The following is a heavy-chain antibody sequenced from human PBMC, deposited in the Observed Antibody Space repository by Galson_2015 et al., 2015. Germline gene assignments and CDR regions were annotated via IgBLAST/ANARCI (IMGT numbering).Heavy chain of an antibody. CDR2: IYWDDDK. CDR1: GFSLSTSGVG. J-gene: IGHJ6*02. CDR3: AKHNNGMDV. D-gene: IGHD1-14*01. Sequence: PALVKPTQTLTLTCTFSGFSLSTSGVGVGWIRQPPGKALEWLALIYWDDDKRYSPSLKSRLTITKDTSKNQVVLTMTNMDPVDTAIYYCAKHNNGMDVWGQGTTVTVSS. V-gene: IGHV2-5*02.